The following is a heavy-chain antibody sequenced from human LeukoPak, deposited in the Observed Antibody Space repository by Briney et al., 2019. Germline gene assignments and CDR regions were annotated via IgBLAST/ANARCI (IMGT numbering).Heavy chain of an antibody. CDR1: GGSISSVGYY. J-gene: IGHJ5*02. CDR2: IYYSGST. Sequence: SETLSLTCSVSGGSISSVGYYWGWIRQPPGTGLEYIGSIYYSGSTFYNPSLRGRVTMSVDTSKSQFSLMLSSVTAADTAVYYCARIFHMSPNNWFDPWGQGTLVTVSS. V-gene: IGHV4-39*01. D-gene: IGHD2-21*01. CDR3: ARIFHMSPNNWFDP.